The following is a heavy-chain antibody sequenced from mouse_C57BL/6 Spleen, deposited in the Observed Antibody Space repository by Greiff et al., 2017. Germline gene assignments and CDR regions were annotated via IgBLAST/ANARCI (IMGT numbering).Heavy chain of an antibody. V-gene: IGHV1-85*01. J-gene: IGHJ3*01. CDR3: ARLETYYGRAWFAY. CDR1: GYTFTSYD. Sequence: VQLQQSGPELVKPGASVKLSCKASGYTFTSYDINWVKQRPGQGLEWIGWIYPRDGSTKYNVKFKGKATLTVDTSSSTAYMELHSLTSEDSAVYFCARLETYYGRAWFAYWGQGTLVTVSA. D-gene: IGHD1-1*02. CDR2: IYPRDGST.